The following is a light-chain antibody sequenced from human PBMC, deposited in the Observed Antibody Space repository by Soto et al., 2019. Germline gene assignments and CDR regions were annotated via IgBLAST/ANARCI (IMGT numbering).Light chain of an antibody. V-gene: IGLV4-69*01. CDR2: VNSDGSH. J-gene: IGLJ3*02. CDR1: SGHSRYD. Sequence: QLVLTQSPSASASPGASVKLTCTLSSGHSRYDIAWHQQQPEKGPRYLMKVNSDGSHSKGDGIPDRFSGSSSGAERYLTISNLQSEDEADYYCQTWATGIQVFGGGTKLTVL. CDR3: QTWATGIQV.